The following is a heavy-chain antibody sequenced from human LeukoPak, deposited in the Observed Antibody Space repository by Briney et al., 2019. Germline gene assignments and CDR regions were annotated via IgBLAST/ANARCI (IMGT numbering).Heavy chain of an antibody. J-gene: IGHJ4*02. Sequence: GGSLRLSCAASGFTFNTYAMTWVRQAPGKGLEWVSSIHSGGNTFYVDSVRGRFTISRDTSRGSLCLQMNSLGVEDTAVYYCAKGGLRGTHYFEHWGQGALVTVSS. D-gene: IGHD4-17*01. CDR3: AKGGLRGTHYFEH. CDR2: IHSGGNT. V-gene: IGHV3-23*01. CDR1: GFTFNTYA.